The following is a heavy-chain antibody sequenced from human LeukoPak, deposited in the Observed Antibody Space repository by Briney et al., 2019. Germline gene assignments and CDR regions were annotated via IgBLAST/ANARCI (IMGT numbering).Heavy chain of an antibody. J-gene: IGHJ6*03. CDR1: GDSVSSNSAA. D-gene: IGHD6-6*01. Sequence: PSQTLSLTCAISGDSVSSNSAAWNWIRQSPARGLEWLGRTYYRSKWYNDYAVSVKSRITINPDTSKNQFSLQLNSVTPEDTAVYYCARAYSSSPNYYYYMDVWGKGTTVTVSS. CDR2: TYYRSKWYN. V-gene: IGHV6-1*01. CDR3: ARAYSSSPNYYYYMDV.